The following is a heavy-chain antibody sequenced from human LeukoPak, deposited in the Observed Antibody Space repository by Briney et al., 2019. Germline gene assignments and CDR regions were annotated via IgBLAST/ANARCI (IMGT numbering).Heavy chain of an antibody. CDR2: INHSGST. CDR3: ARHSWYYYDSSGYYSAPDAFDI. J-gene: IGHJ3*02. CDR1: GGSFSGYY. V-gene: IGHV4-34*01. Sequence: SETLSLTCAVYGGSFSGYYWSWIRQPPGKGLEWIGEINHSGSTNYNSSLKSRVTISVDTSKNHFSLKLSSVTAADTAVYYCARHSWYYYDSSGYYSAPDAFDIWGQGTMVTVCS. D-gene: IGHD3-22*01.